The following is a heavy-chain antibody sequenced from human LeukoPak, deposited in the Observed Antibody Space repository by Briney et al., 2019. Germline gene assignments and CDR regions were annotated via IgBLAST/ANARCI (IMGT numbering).Heavy chain of an antibody. CDR1: GGSISSRTYS. Sequence: SETLSLTCTVAGGSISSRTYSWGWIRQPPGKGLEWIGRIYYSGSTYYNPSLKSRVTISVDTSKNQFSLKLSSVAAADTAVYYCARQPIYCTNGVCHFDYWGQGTLVTVSS. J-gene: IGHJ4*02. CDR3: ARQPIYCTNGVCHFDY. V-gene: IGHV4-39*01. CDR2: IYYSGST. D-gene: IGHD2-8*01.